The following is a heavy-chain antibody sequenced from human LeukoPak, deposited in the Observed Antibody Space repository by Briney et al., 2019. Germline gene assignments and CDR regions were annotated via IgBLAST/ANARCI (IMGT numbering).Heavy chain of an antibody. CDR3: EGAFDI. CDR2: ISYDGSNK. CDR1: GFTFSSYA. Sequence: PGGSLRLSCAASGFTFSSYAMSWVRQAPGKGLEWVAVISYDGSNKYYADSVKGRFTISRDNSKNPLYLQMNSLRAEDKAVYYCEGAFDIWGQGTMVTVSS. J-gene: IGHJ3*02. V-gene: IGHV3-30*04.